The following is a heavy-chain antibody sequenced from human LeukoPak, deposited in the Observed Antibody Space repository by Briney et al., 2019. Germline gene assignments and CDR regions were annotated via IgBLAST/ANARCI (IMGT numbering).Heavy chain of an antibody. J-gene: IGHJ3*02. D-gene: IGHD3-22*01. V-gene: IGHV1-18*01. CDR3: ARGGSSSGYYYDAFDI. CDR2: ISAYNGNT. Sequence: ASVKVSCKASGYTFTSYGISWVRQAPGQGLEWMGWISAYNGNTNYAQKLQGRVTMTTDTSTSTAYMELRSLRSDGTAVYYCARGGSSSGYYYDAFDIWGQGTMVTVSS. CDR1: GYTFTSYG.